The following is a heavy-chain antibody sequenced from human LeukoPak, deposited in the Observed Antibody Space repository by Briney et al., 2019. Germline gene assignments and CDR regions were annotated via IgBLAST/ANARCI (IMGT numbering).Heavy chain of an antibody. Sequence: SETLSLTCTVSGGSISSYYWSWIRQPPGKGLEWIGYIYYSGSTNYNPSLKSRVTISVDTSMNQFSLKLSSVTAADTAVYYCARTIPYYDILTGYYTSNTNWFDPWGQGTLVTVSS. D-gene: IGHD3-9*01. CDR1: GGSISSYY. J-gene: IGHJ5*02. V-gene: IGHV4-59*01. CDR2: IYYSGST. CDR3: ARTIPYYDILTGYYTSNTNWFDP.